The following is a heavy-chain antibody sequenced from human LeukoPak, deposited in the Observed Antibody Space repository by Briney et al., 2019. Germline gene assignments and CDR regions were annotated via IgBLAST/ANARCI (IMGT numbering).Heavy chain of an antibody. CDR2: IRGDGET. CDR3: AKGALHDYGDESGDY. Sequence: GGSLRLSCAASGFSFSNYAMSWVRQAPARGPEWVSSIRGDGETFYADSVKGRFTISRDNSKNTLYLQMNSLRAEDTAVYYCAKGALHDYGDESGDYWGQGTLVTVSS. CDR1: GFSFSNYA. D-gene: IGHD4-17*01. J-gene: IGHJ4*02. V-gene: IGHV3-23*01.